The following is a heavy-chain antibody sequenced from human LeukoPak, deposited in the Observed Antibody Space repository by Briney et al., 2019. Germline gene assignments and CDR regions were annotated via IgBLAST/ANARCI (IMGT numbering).Heavy chain of an antibody. CDR1: GFTLSNHN. Sequence: KPGGSLRLSCAPSGFTLSNHNMNWVRQAPGKGREWVSSISSSNNYIYYADSVKGRFTISRDNAKNSLYLQMNSLRAEDTAVYYCARRSPNNYFDYWGQGTPVTVSS. J-gene: IGHJ4*02. CDR2: ISSSNNYI. CDR3: ARRSPNNYFDY. V-gene: IGHV3-21*01.